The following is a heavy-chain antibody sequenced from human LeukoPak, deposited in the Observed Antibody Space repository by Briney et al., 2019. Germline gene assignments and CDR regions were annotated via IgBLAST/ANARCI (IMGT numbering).Heavy chain of an antibody. V-gene: IGHV3-33*06. Sequence: PGRSLRLSCAASGFTFSSYGMYWVRQAPGKGLEWVSVIWYDGSNKYYADAVKGRFTISRDNSKNTLYLQMNSLRAEDTDVYYCAKDSGSGYPQYYFDYWGQGNLVTVSS. CDR3: AKDSGSGYPQYYFDY. CDR1: GFTFSSYG. J-gene: IGHJ4*02. D-gene: IGHD3-3*01. CDR2: IWYDGSNK.